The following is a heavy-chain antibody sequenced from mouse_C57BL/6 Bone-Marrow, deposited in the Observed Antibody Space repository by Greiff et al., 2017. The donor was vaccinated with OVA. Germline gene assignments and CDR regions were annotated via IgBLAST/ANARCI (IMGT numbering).Heavy chain of an antibody. CDR2: IDPSDSYT. CDR3: SRSYDYDGPWFAY. D-gene: IGHD2-4*01. CDR1: GYTFTSYW. J-gene: IGHJ3*01. V-gene: IGHV1-50*01. Sequence: QVQLQQPGAELVKPGASVKLSCKASGYTFTSYWMQWVKQRPGQGLEWIGEIDPSDSYTNYNQKFKGKATLTVDKASSTAYMQLSSLTSEDAAVYYCSRSYDYDGPWFAYWGQGTLVTVSS.